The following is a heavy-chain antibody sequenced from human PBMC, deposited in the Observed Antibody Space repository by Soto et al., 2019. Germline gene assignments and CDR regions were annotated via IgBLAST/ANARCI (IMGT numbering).Heavy chain of an antibody. J-gene: IGHJ6*02. D-gene: IGHD6-6*01. CDR1: GFTFSSYA. Sequence: GGSLRLSCAASGFTFSSYAMHWVRQAPGKGLEWVAVISYDGSNKYYADSVKGRFTISGDNSKNTLYLQMNSLRAEDTAVYYCARTQPLGRSSSLYYGMDVWGQGTTVTVSS. V-gene: IGHV3-30-3*01. CDR3: ARTQPLGRSSSLYYGMDV. CDR2: ISYDGSNK.